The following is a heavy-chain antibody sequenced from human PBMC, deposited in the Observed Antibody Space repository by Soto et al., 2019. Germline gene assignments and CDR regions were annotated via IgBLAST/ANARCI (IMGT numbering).Heavy chain of an antibody. CDR3: ARDKGELTVYFDY. Sequence: PSETLSLTCTVSGGSISSYYWSWIRQPPGKGLEWIGYIYYSGSTNYNPSLKSRVTISVDTSKNQFSLKLSSVTAADTAVYYCARDKGELTVYFDYWGQGTLVTVSS. CDR1: GGSISSYY. D-gene: IGHD1-7*01. CDR2: IYYSGST. J-gene: IGHJ4*02. V-gene: IGHV4-59*01.